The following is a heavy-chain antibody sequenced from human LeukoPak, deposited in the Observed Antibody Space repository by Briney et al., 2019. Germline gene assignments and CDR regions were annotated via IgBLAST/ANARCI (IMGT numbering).Heavy chain of an antibody. J-gene: IGHJ4*02. Sequence: SQTLSLTCTVSGGSISSGGYYWSWIRQHPGKGLEWIGYIYYSGSTYYNPSLKSLVTISVDTSKNQFSLKLSSVTAADTAVYYCARGVLMVYVDYWGQGTLVTVSS. D-gene: IGHD2-8*01. CDR3: ARGVLMVYVDY. CDR2: IYYSGST. CDR1: GGSISSGGYY. V-gene: IGHV4-31*01.